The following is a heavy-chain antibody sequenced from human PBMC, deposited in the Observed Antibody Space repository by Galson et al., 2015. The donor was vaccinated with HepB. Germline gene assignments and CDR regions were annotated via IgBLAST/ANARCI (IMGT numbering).Heavy chain of an antibody. V-gene: IGHV3-11*06. CDR2: ISSSSSYT. Sequence: SLRLSCAASGFTFSDYYMSWIRQAPGKGLEWVSYISSSSSYTNYADSVKGRFTISRDNAKNSLYLQMNSLRAEDTAVYYCARGGYSYGDFDYWGQGTLVTVSS. CDR3: ARGGYSYGDFDY. D-gene: IGHD5-18*01. CDR1: GFTFSDYY. J-gene: IGHJ4*02.